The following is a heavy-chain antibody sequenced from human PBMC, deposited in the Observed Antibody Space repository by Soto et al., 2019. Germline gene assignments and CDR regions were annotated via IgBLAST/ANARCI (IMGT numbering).Heavy chain of an antibody. D-gene: IGHD7-27*01. J-gene: IGHJ5*01. CDR2: IYKSATT. Sequence: SETLSLTCSVSGDSISNLDYFWAWIRRPPGQALEYIGYIYKSATTYYNPSFESRVAISVDTSKSQFSLNVTSVTAADTAVYFCARGRYCLTGRCFPNWFDSWGQGALVTVSS. V-gene: IGHV4-30-4*01. CDR1: GDSISNLDYF. CDR3: ARGRYCLTGRCFPNWFDS.